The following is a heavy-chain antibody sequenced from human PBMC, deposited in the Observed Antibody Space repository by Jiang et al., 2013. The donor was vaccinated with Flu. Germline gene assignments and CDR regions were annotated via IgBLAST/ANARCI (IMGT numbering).Heavy chain of an antibody. J-gene: IGHJ6*02. CDR2: IYYSGST. CDR3: ARALSFRYFDWLSFDYYYGMDV. Sequence: GSGLVKPSETLSLTCTVSGGSISSYYWSWIRQPPGKGLEWIGYIYYSGSTNYNPSLKSRVTISVDTSKNQFSLKLSSVTAADTAVYYCARALSFRYFDWLSFDYYYGMDVWGQGTTVTVSS. D-gene: IGHD3-9*01. CDR1: GGSISSYY. V-gene: IGHV4-59*01.